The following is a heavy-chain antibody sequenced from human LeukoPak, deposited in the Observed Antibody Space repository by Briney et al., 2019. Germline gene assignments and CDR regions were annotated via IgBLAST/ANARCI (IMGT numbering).Heavy chain of an antibody. CDR1: GFTFSSYA. CDR3: AKRGLVGSSGFKNNWFDP. D-gene: IGHD3-22*01. Sequence: GGSLRLSCAASGFTFSSYAMSWVRQAPGKGLEWVSVISGSGGSTYYADSVKGRFTISRDNSKNTLYLQMNSLRAEDTAVYYCAKRGLVGSSGFKNNWFDPWGQGTLVTVSS. V-gene: IGHV3-23*01. CDR2: ISGSGGST. J-gene: IGHJ5*02.